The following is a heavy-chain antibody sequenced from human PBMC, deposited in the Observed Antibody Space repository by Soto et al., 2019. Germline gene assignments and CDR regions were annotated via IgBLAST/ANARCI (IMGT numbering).Heavy chain of an antibody. J-gene: IGHJ3*02. V-gene: IGHV3-30*18. Sequence: PGGSLRLSCAASGFTFSSYGMHWVRQAPGKGLEWVAVISYDGSNKYYADSVKGRFTISRDNSKNTLYLQMNSLRAEDTAVYYCAKSVFGVVIFMAFDIWGQGTMVTVSS. D-gene: IGHD3-3*01. CDR2: ISYDGSNK. CDR1: GFTFSSYG. CDR3: AKSVFGVVIFMAFDI.